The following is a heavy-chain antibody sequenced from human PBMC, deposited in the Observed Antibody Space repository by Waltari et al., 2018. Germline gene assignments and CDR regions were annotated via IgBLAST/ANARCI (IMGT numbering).Heavy chain of an antibody. CDR2: IYYSGST. Sequence: QLQLQASGPGLVKPSETLSLTCTVSGGSISSSSSYWGWIRQPPGKGLEWIGSIYYSGSTYYNPSLKSRVTISVDTSKNQFSLKLSSVTAADTAVYYCARHPAMTIMLWYFDLWGRGTLVTVSS. CDR3: ARHPAMTIMLWYFDL. J-gene: IGHJ2*01. D-gene: IGHD2-8*01. V-gene: IGHV4-39*01. CDR1: GGSISSSSSY.